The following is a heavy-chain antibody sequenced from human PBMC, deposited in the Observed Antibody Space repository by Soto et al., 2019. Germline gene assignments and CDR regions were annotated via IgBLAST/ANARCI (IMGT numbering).Heavy chain of an antibody. J-gene: IGHJ6*02. CDR2: IYGGLTT. Sequence: GGSLRLSCAASGFTVSSAYMTWVRQAPGKGLEWVSVIYGGLTTSYADSVKGRFTISRDNSKNTLFLQMNSLRAEDTAVYYCARDRIEAAGTPRFNYYYGMDVWGQGTTVTVSS. D-gene: IGHD6-13*01. CDR1: GFTVSSAY. CDR3: ARDRIEAAGTPRFNYYYGMDV. V-gene: IGHV3-53*01.